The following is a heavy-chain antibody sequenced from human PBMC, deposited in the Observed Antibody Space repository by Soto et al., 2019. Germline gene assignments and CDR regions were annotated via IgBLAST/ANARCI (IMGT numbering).Heavy chain of an antibody. Sequence: PGGSLRLSCAASGFTFSSYAMHWVRQAPGKGLECVAVISYDGSNKYYADSVKGRFTISRDNSKNTLYLQMNSLRAEDTAVYYCARETGYSYGLYYYYYYGMDVWGQGTTVTVYS. J-gene: IGHJ6*02. CDR3: ARETGYSYGLYYYYYYGMDV. CDR2: ISYDGSNK. CDR1: GFTFSSYA. V-gene: IGHV3-30-3*01. D-gene: IGHD5-18*01.